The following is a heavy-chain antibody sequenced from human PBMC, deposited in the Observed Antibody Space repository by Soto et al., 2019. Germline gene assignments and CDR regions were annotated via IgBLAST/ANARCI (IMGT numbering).Heavy chain of an antibody. CDR3: ARGEASGNRGPQYSYGMDV. Sequence: EVRLVESGGGLVQPGGSLRLSCAASGFTFSKYWTHWVRQVPGKGLVWVSRINSAGSSTSYADSVRGRFTISRDNAKKTLYLQLNSLRVDDTAVYYCARGEASGNRGPQYSYGMDVWGQGTTVIVS. D-gene: IGHD3-10*01. CDR1: GFTFSKYW. CDR2: INSAGSST. V-gene: IGHV3-74*01. J-gene: IGHJ6*02.